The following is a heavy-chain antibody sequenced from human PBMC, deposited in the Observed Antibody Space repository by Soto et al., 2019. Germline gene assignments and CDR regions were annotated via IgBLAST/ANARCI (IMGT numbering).Heavy chain of an antibody. D-gene: IGHD2-2*01. J-gene: IGHJ5*02. CDR3: ARALPVAKGGFDP. Sequence: EVQLVETGGGLIQPGGSLRLSCAASGFTVSNTYMTWVRQPPGKGLECVSVIYTAGGTNYADSVKGRFIISRDNSKNTLYLQMNGLRAEDTAVYYCARALPVAKGGFDPWGQGTLVTVSS. V-gene: IGHV3-53*02. CDR2: IYTAGGT. CDR1: GFTVSNTY.